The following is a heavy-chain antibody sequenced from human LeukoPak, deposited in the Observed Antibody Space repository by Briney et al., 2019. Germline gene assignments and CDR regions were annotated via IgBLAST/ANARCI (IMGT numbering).Heavy chain of an antibody. CDR3: AKDAENDSSGYFGY. J-gene: IGHJ4*02. CDR1: GFTFDDYA. Sequence: AGGSLRLSCAASGFTFDDYAMHWVRQAPGKGLEWVSAISGSGGSTYYADSVKGRFTISRDNSKNTLYLQMNSLRAEDTAVYYCAKDAENDSSGYFGYWGQGTLVTVSS. V-gene: IGHV3-23*01. D-gene: IGHD3-22*01. CDR2: ISGSGGST.